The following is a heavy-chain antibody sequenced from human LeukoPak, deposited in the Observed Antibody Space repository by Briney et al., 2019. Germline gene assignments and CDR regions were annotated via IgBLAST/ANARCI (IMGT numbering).Heavy chain of an antibody. CDR1: GYTFTSYD. D-gene: IGHD3-10*01. CDR2: MNPNSGNT. Sequence: ASVKVSCKASGYTFTSYDINWVRQATGQGLEWMGWMNPNSGNTGYAQKFQGRVTTTRNTSISTAYMELSSLRSEDTAVYYCARGSGGFGYYYYYYMDVWGKGTTVTISS. J-gene: IGHJ6*03. CDR3: ARGSGGFGYYYYYYMDV. V-gene: IGHV1-8*01.